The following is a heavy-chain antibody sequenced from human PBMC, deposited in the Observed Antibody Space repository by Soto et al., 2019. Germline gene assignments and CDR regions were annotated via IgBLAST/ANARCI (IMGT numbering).Heavy chain of an antibody. D-gene: IGHD6-13*01. J-gene: IGHJ6*02. V-gene: IGHV1-8*01. CDR1: GYTFTTYE. Sequence: QVQLVQSGAEVKKPGASVKVSCKASGYTFTTYEINWVRQATGQGLEWMGWMNPNSGNTAYAQKFRGRVTMTRNTSPSTAYTPLGSLRSDGPTVYYSATNYGGSWYGMHVWCHGNTVSVSS. CDR3: ATNYGGSWYGMHV. CDR2: MNPNSGNT.